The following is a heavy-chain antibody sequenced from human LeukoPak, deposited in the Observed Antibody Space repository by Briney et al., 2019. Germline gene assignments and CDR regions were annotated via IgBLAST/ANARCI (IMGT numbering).Heavy chain of an antibody. CDR1: GFTFSSYA. Sequence: PGGSLRLSCAASGFTFSSYAMHWVRQAPGKGLEWVAVISYDGSNKYYADSVKGRFTISRDNSKNTLYLQMDSLRAEDTAVYYCASALAVADSWRECDPWGQGTLVSVSS. V-gene: IGHV3-30*04. CDR3: ASALAVADSWRECDP. J-gene: IGHJ5*02. CDR2: ISYDGSNK. D-gene: IGHD6-19*01.